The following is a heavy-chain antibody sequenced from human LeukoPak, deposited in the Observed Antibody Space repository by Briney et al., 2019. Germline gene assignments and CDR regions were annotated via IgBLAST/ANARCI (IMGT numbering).Heavy chain of an antibody. CDR1: GFTFSSYT. D-gene: IGHD5-12*01. Sequence: GGSLRLSCAASGFTFSSYTMNWVRQAPGKGLEWVSSISSSSSYIYYADSLKGRFTISRDNAKNSLYLQMNSLRAEDTAVYYCARDGGYEGGTPDYWGQGTLVTVSS. V-gene: IGHV3-21*01. CDR3: ARDGGYEGGTPDY. CDR2: ISSSSSYI. J-gene: IGHJ4*02.